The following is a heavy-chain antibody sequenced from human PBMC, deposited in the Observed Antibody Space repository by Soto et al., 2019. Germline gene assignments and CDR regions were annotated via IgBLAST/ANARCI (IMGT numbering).Heavy chain of an antibody. V-gene: IGHV4-4*02. CDR3: ARASSFRGDFDF. D-gene: IGHD3-10*01. CDR2: IYHAGSP. CDR1: GGSIRSSSW. Sequence: TSETLSLTCAVSGGSIRSSSWWTWLRQSPGKGLEWIGEIYHAGSPNYNPPFQSRVTISADISKNFFSLRLTSVTAADTAIYYCARASSFRGDFDFWGHGTAVTVSS. J-gene: IGHJ3*01.